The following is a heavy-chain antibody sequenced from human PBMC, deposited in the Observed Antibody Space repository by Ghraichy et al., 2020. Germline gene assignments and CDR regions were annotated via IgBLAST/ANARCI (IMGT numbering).Heavy chain of an antibody. J-gene: IGHJ4*02. CDR3: ARQGSENFDY. CDR1: GGSISSSSYY. Sequence: SETLSLTCTVSGGSISSSSYYWGWIRQPPGKGLEWIGSIYYSGSTYYNPSLKSRVTISVDTSKNQFSLKLSSVTAADTAVYYCARQGSENFDYWGQGTLVTVSS. CDR2: IYYSGST. V-gene: IGHV4-39*01.